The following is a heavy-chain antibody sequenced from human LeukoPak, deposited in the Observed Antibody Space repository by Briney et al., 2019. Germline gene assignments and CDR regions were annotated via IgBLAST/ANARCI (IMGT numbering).Heavy chain of an antibody. CDR3: SKDPMSVVAALYFDY. CDR2: ISSSGSTI. Sequence: GGSLRLSCAASGFTFSSYEMNWVRQAPGKGLEWVSYISSSGSTIYYADSVKGRFTISRDNAKNSLYLQMISLRAEDTAVYFCSKDPMSVVAALYFDYWGQGTLVTVSS. J-gene: IGHJ4*02. V-gene: IGHV3-48*03. D-gene: IGHD3-22*01. CDR1: GFTFSSYE.